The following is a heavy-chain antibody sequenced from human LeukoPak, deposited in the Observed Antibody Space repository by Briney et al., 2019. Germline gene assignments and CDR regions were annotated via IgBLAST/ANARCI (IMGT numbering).Heavy chain of an antibody. CDR1: GFTFSNAW. V-gene: IGHV3-15*01. CDR2: IKKKTDGGTT. J-gene: IGHJ6*03. Sequence: PGGSLRLSCEASGFTFSNAWMSWVRQAPGKGPEWVGRIKKKTDGGTTDYAAPVKGRFTISRDDSKNTLYLQMNSLKTADTAVYYCTTQSHMDVWGKGTTVTVSS. CDR3: TTQSHMDV.